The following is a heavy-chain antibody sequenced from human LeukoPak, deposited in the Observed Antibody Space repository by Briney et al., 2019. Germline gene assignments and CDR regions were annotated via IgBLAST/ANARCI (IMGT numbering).Heavy chain of an antibody. V-gene: IGHV3-23*01. D-gene: IGHD5-24*01. Sequence: PGGSLRLSCAASGFTFSSHGINWVRQAPGKGLEWVSGISPSGSISYYADSVKGRFTISRDNSKNTVSLQMNSLRAEDTAVYYCARSDQGRAGYTSDWGQGTLVTVSS. CDR3: ARSDQGRAGYTSD. CDR1: GFTFSSHG. CDR2: ISPSGSIS. J-gene: IGHJ4*02.